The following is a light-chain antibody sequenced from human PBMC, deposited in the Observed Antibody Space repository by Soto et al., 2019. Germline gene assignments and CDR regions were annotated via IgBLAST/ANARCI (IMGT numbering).Light chain of an antibody. Sequence: EIVMTQSPATLSVSPGERATLSCRASQSVSSSLAWYQQKPGQAPRLLIYCASTSATGIPARFSGSGSGTEFTHTISRLQSEDFAVYYCQQYNNWWTFGQGTKVEIK. CDR3: QQYNNWWT. CDR1: QSVSSS. J-gene: IGKJ1*01. V-gene: IGKV3-15*01. CDR2: CAS.